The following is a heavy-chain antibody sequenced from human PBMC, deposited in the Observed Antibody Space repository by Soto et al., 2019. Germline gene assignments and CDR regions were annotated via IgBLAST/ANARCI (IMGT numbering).Heavy chain of an antibody. D-gene: IGHD3-22*01. J-gene: IGHJ1*01. V-gene: IGHV4-34*01. CDR1: GGSFSGYY. CDR3: ARGKYYYDSSAIFQH. Sequence: SETLSLTCAVHGGSFSGYYWSWIRQPPGKGLEWIGEINHSGSTNYNPSLKSRVTISVDTSKNQFSLKLSSVTAADTAVYYCARGKYYYDSSAIFQHWGQGTLVTVSS. CDR2: INHSGST.